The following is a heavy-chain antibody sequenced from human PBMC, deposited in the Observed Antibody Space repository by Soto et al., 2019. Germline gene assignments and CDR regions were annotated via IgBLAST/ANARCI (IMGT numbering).Heavy chain of an antibody. CDR1: GFTFSSYA. CDR2: ISGSGGST. J-gene: IGHJ6*02. CDR3: AKSRYNWNYNYYYGMDV. V-gene: IGHV3-23*01. Sequence: PWGSLRLSCAASGFTFSSYAMSWVRQAPGEGLEWVSAISGSGGSTYYADSVKGRFTISRDNSKNTLYLQMNSLRAEDTAVYYFAKSRYNWNYNYYYGMDVWGQGTTVTVSS. D-gene: IGHD1-20*01.